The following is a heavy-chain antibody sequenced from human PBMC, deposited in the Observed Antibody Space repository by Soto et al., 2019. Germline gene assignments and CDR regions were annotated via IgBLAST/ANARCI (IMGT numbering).Heavy chain of an antibody. D-gene: IGHD3-10*01. V-gene: IGHV1-69*01. CDR3: ARRREPQVGGSGSYYGWSFGMDV. CDR1: GGTFSSYA. J-gene: IGHJ6*02. Sequence: QVQLVQSGAEVMKPGSSVKVSCKASGGTFSSYAISWVRQAPGQGLEWMGGIIPILGTANYAQKFQGRVTITADESTSTAYMELSSLRSEDTAVYYCARRREPQVGGSGSYYGWSFGMDVWGQGTTVTDSS. CDR2: IIPILGTA.